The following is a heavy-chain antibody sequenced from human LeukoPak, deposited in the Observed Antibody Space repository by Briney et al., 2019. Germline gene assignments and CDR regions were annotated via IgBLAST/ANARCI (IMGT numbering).Heavy chain of an antibody. V-gene: IGHV3-30*18. CDR1: GFTFSSYG. D-gene: IGHD3-10*01. CDR2: ISYDGSNK. J-gene: IGHJ4*02. CDR3: ANENYYGSGSYPDY. Sequence: GGSLRLSCAASGFTFSSYGIHWVRQAPGRGLEWVALISYDGSNKYYADSVKGRFTISRDNSKNTLYLQMNSLRAEDTAVYYCANENYYGSGSYPDYWGQGTLVTVSS.